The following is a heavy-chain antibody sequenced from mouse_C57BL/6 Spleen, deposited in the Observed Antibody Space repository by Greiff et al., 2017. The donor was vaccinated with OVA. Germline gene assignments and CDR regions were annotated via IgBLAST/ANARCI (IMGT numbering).Heavy chain of an antibody. CDR1: GYTFTSYW. V-gene: IGHV1-53*01. D-gene: IGHD1-1*01. Sequence: QVPLQQPGTELVKPGASVTLSCQASGYTFTSYWMHWVKQRPGQGLEWIGNINPSNGGTNYNEKFKSKATLTVDKSSSTAYMQLSSLTSEDSAVYYCARVYYGSSPWFAYWGQGTLVTVSA. CDR3: ARVYYGSSPWFAY. J-gene: IGHJ3*01. CDR2: INPSNGGT.